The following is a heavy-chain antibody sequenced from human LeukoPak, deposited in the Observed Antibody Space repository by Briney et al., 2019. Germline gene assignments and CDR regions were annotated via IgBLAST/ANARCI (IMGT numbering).Heavy chain of an antibody. J-gene: IGHJ3*02. V-gene: IGHV3-33*08. CDR1: GFTFSSYA. Sequence: GRSLRLSCAASGFTFSSYAMHWVRQAPGKGLEWVAVIWYDGSNKYYADSVKGRFTISRDNSKNTLYLQMNSLRAEDTAVYYCARDLGIAAAGTGAFDIWGQGTMVTVSS. CDR3: ARDLGIAAAGTGAFDI. D-gene: IGHD6-13*01. CDR2: IWYDGSNK.